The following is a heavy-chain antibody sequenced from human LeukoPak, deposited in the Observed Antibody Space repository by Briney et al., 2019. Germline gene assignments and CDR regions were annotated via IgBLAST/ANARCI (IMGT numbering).Heavy chain of an antibody. CDR2: IWYDESQK. J-gene: IGHJ4*02. Sequence: GGSLRLSCAASGFTFRSYGMHWVRQAPGKGLEWVAVIWYDESQKYYPDSVKGRFTISRDNSKNTLFLQMNSLRAEDTAVYYCATNQIMIREYYFDYWGQGTLVTVSS. V-gene: IGHV3-33*01. D-gene: IGHD3-16*01. CDR1: GFTFRSYG. CDR3: ATNQIMIREYYFDY.